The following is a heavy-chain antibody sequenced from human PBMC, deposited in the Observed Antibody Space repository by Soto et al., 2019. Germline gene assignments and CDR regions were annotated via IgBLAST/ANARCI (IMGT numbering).Heavy chain of an antibody. Sequence: EVQLVESGRGLVRPGGSLRLSCAASAFTFENYWMTWVPLSLGKGLEWGANIKDDGSRVNYAHSVKGRFTVSRDNANSLMHLHMDNLRAADSAAYCCVLHSVYDSDGVWYDVLGKWGQGTMVSVSS. V-gene: IGHV3-7*01. J-gene: IGHJ3*02. CDR2: IKDDGSRV. CDR1: AFTFENYW. D-gene: IGHD2-8*02. CDR3: VLHSVYDSDGVWYDVLGK.